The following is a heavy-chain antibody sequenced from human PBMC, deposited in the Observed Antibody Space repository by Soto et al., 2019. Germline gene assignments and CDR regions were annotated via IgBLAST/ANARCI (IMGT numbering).Heavy chain of an antibody. Sequence: DVQLLESGGRLVQPGGSLRLSCAASGFTFNAYSLSWVRQAPGTGLEWVSAISTTGGSTYYADSVKGRFTISRDNSQNTLSLQMNSLRAEDTAVYYCARPDGATYNFRYWGQGTLVTVSS. V-gene: IGHV3-23*01. CDR2: ISTTGGST. D-gene: IGHD1-1*01. CDR1: GFTFNAYS. CDR3: ARPDGATYNFRY. J-gene: IGHJ4*02.